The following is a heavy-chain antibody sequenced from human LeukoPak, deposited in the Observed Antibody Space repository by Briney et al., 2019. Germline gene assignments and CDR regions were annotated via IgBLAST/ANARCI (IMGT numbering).Heavy chain of an antibody. CDR2: ISSSGGTI. V-gene: IGHV3-11*04. CDR3: ARDGNRFAGTTPGRDWFDP. D-gene: IGHD1-1*01. CDR1: TFTFGDYY. J-gene: IGHJ5*02. Sequence: MTGGSLRLSCAASTFTFGDYYMTWIRQAPGKGLEWLSYISSSGGTIFYADSVKGRFTISRDNAKNSLYLQMNSLRAEDTAVYYCARDGNRFAGTTPGRDWFDPWGQGTLVTVPS.